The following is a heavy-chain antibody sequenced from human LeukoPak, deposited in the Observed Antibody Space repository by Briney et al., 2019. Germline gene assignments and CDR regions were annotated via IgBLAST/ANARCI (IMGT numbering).Heavy chain of an antibody. CDR2: IKQDGSEK. CDR3: ARAEWSNWYFDL. Sequence: GGSLRLSCAASGFTFSTYWMNWVRRAPGKGLEWVANIKQDGSEKHYVDSVKGRFTLSRDSAKNSLYLQMNSLRAEDTAVYYCARAEWSNWYFDLWGRGTLVTVSS. V-gene: IGHV3-7*03. D-gene: IGHD3-3*01. J-gene: IGHJ2*01. CDR1: GFTFSTYW.